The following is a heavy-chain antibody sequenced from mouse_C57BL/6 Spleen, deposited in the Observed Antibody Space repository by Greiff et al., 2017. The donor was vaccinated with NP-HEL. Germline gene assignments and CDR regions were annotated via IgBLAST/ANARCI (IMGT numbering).Heavy chain of an antibody. CDR2: IDPETGGT. J-gene: IGHJ4*01. CDR3: TRGVGSSSLLAMDY. CDR1: GYTFTDYE. D-gene: IGHD1-1*01. Sequence: QVQLKESGAELVRPGASVTLSCKASGYTFTDYEMHWVKQTPVHGLEWIGAIDPETGGTAYNQKFKGKAILTADKSSSTAYMELRSLTSEDSAVYYCTRGVGSSSLLAMDYWGQGTSVTVSS. V-gene: IGHV1-15*01.